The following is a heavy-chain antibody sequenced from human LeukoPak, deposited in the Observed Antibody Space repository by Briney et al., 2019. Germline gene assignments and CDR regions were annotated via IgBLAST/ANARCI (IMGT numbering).Heavy chain of an antibody. J-gene: IGHJ4*02. V-gene: IGHV4-39*01. Sequence: SETLSLTCTVSGVSISNSSYYWGWIRQPPGKGLEWIGSMYYSGSTYYNPSLKSRATISVDTSKNQFSLKLSSVTAANPAVYYCARHGRMGTINPSYWGQGTLVTVSS. CDR2: MYYSGST. CDR1: GVSISNSSYY. CDR3: ARHGRMGTINPSY. D-gene: IGHD5-24*01.